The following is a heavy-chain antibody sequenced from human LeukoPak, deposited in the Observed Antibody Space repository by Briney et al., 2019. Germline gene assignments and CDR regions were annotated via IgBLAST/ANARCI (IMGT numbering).Heavy chain of an antibody. D-gene: IGHD3-10*01. CDR2: IKQDGGEI. CDR1: GFTFSSYW. CDR3: ARDLGSYRHFFDY. V-gene: IGHV3-7*01. J-gene: IGHJ4*02. Sequence: GRSLRLSFVVSGFTFSSYWMSGVREAPGKGLGWVASIKQDGGEIYYVDSVKGRFTISRDNAKNSLYLQMNSLRADDTAVYKCARDLGSYRHFFDYWGQGTLVTVSS.